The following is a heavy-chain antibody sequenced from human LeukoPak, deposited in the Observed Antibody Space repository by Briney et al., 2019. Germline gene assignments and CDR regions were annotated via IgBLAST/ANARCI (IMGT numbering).Heavy chain of an antibody. CDR3: ARDSSGYYPTTLFDY. CDR1: GDSVSTNSAT. Sequence: SQTLSLTCAISGDSVSTNSATWTWLRQSPSRGLEWLDRTYYRSKWYNDYAVSMKSRITINPDTSKNQFSLQLNSVTPEDTAVYYCARDSSGYYPTTLFDYWGQGTLVTVSS. J-gene: IGHJ4*02. V-gene: IGHV6-1*01. CDR2: TYYRSKWYN. D-gene: IGHD3-22*01.